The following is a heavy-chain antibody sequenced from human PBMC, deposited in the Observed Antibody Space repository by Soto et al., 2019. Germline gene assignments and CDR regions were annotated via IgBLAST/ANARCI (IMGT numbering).Heavy chain of an antibody. Sequence: PGQALKISCTASGFILSNYAMNWVRQAPGKGLEWVSTLSKDGANEHYADSVKGRFTISRDGSKNTLYLQMNSLRTEDTAMYYCAKDPSTGSADYWGQGTQVTVSS. CDR3: AKDPSTGSADY. CDR1: GFILSNYA. V-gene: IGHV3-23*01. J-gene: IGHJ4*02. D-gene: IGHD3-9*01. CDR2: LSKDGANE.